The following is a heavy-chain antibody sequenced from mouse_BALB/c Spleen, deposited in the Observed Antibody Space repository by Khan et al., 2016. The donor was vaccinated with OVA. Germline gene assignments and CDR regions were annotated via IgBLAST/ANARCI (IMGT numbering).Heavy chain of an antibody. J-gene: IGHJ2*01. D-gene: IGHD1-1*01. V-gene: IGHV1-4*01. CDR1: GYTFTSYT. Sequence: QVQLQQSGAELARPGASVKMSCKASGYTFTSYTMHWIKQRPGQALEWIGYIDPSSGYTNYNQKFRDKATLTADKSSSTAYIQLSSLTSEDSAVHSWARSAFYGRSSYFDYWGPGTTLTVSS. CDR3: ARSAFYGRSSYFDY. CDR2: IDPSSGYT.